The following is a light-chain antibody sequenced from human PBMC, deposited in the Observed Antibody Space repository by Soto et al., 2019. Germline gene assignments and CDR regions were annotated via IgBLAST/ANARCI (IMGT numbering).Light chain of an antibody. J-gene: IGLJ2*01. V-gene: IGLV2-14*01. CDR1: SSDIGGYDY. Sequence: QSALTQPASVSGSPGQSITLSCTGTSSDIGGYDYVSWYQRHPGKAPKLIIYDVNNPPSGVSNRFSGSKSGNTASLTISGLQAEDEADYYCTSYASGSSHVVFGGGTKLNVL. CDR3: TSYASGSSHVV. CDR2: DVN.